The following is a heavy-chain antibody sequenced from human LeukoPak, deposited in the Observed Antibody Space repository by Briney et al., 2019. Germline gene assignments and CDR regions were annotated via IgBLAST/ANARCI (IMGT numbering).Heavy chain of an antibody. CDR2: TNNDGSST. CDR3: TRSVFPYYFDC. D-gene: IGHD3-10*02. CDR1: GFTFSNYW. Sequence: PGGSLRLSCVASGFTFSNYWIHWVRQAPGKGLVWVSRTNNDGSSTTYAEFVKGRFTSSRDNAKNTLYMQMDSLRAEDTAVYYCTRSVFPYYFDCWGQGTLVTVSS. V-gene: IGHV3-74*01. J-gene: IGHJ4*02.